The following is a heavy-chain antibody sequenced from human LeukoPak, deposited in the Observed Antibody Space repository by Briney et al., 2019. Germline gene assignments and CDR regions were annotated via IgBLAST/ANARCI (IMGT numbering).Heavy chain of an antibody. D-gene: IGHD3/OR15-3a*01. V-gene: IGHV3-23*01. J-gene: IGHJ6*02. Sequence: GGSLRLSCAASGFTFSSYAMSWVRQAPGKGLEWVSAISGSGGSTYYADSVKGRFTISRDNSKNTLYLQMNSLRAEDTAVYYCARPIHGPYYYGMDVWGQGTTVTVSS. CDR2: ISGSGGST. CDR3: ARPIHGPYYYGMDV. CDR1: GFTFSSYA.